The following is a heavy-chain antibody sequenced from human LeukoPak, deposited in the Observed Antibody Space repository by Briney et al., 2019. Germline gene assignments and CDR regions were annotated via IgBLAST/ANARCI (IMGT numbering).Heavy chain of an antibody. CDR2: IIPILGIA. V-gene: IGHV1-69*02. J-gene: IGHJ5*02. Sequence: SSVTDSFLATVGTYSSYTLDWVRQAPGQGLEWMGRIIPILGIANYAQKFQGRVTITADKSTSTAYMELSSLRSEDTAVYYCAQGNWFDPWGQGTLVTVSS. CDR3: AQGNWFDP. CDR1: VGTYSSYT.